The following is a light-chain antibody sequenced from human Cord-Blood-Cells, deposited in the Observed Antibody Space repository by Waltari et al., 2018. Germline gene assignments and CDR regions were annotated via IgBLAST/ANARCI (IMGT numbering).Light chain of an antibody. CDR2: GNS. J-gene: IGLJ1*01. Sequence: QSVLTQPPSVSGAPGQRVTISCTGSSTHIGAGYDVHWYQQLPGTAPKLLIYGNSSRPSGFPDRFSGSKSGTSASLAITGLQAEDEADYYCQSYDSSLSGYVFGTGTKVTVL. CDR3: QSYDSSLSGYV. V-gene: IGLV1-40*01. CDR1: STHIGAGYD.